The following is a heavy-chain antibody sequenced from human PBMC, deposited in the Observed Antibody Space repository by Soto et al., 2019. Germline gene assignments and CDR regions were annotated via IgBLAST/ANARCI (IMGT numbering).Heavy chain of an antibody. CDR3: AKVGSCYSTGICYYYYYYMDV. J-gene: IGHJ6*03. CDR1: GFTFSSYG. Sequence: QVQLVESGGGVVQPGRSLRLSCAASGFTFSSYGMHWVRQAPGKGLEWVAVISYDGSNKYYADSVKGRFTISRDNSKNKLYLQMNSLRAEDTAVYYCAKVGSCYSTGICYYYYYYMDVWGKGTTVTVSS. D-gene: IGHD2-15*01. CDR2: ISYDGSNK. V-gene: IGHV3-30*18.